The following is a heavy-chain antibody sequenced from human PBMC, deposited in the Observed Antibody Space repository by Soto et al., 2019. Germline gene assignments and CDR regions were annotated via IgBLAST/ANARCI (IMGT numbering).Heavy chain of an antibody. CDR2: INPNSGAT. CDR3: ARGDDYFDY. V-gene: IGHV1-2*02. J-gene: IGHJ4*02. Sequence: ASVKVSCKASGYTFTGYYMHWVRQAPGQGLEWMGWINPNSGATNSAQKFQDRVTMTRDTSINTAYMELSRLRSDDTAVYYCARGDDYFDYWGQGTLVNVS. CDR1: GYTFTGYY.